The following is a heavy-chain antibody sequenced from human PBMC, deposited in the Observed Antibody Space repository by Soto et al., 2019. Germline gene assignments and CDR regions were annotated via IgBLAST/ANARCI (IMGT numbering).Heavy chain of an antibody. Sequence: DPGKGLEWIGRIKSNVDGGTTEYAAPLKVRFTISRDDSKNTLYLQMKSLKTEDTAVYFCTTELAVTHNYYYYGMDVCGE. V-gene: IGHV3-15*01. J-gene: IGHJ6*02. D-gene: IGHD4-17*01. CDR3: TTELAVTHNYYYYGMDV. CDR2: IKSNVDGGTT.